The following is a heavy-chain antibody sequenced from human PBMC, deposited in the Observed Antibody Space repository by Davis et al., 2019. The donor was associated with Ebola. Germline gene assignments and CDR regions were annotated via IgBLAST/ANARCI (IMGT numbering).Heavy chain of an antibody. V-gene: IGHV3-7*03. CDR3: AREAVWRFDP. CDR1: GFSFSSHW. J-gene: IGHJ5*02. CDR2: IRQDGSEK. Sequence: SCAASGFSFSSHWMSWVRQAPGKGLEWVANIRQDGSEKHYVDSVKGRFTISRDNAKNSLYLQMNSLRAEDTAVYYCAREAVWRFDPWGQGTLVTVSS. D-gene: IGHD3-16*01.